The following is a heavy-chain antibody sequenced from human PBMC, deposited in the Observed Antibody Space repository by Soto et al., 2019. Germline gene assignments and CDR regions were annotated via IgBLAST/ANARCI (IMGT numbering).Heavy chain of an antibody. CDR2: IYYSGST. Sequence: SETLSLTCTVSGGSISSGGYYWSWIRQHPGKGLEWIGYIYYSGSTYYNPSLKSRVTIPVDTSKNQFSLKLSSVTAADTAVYYCARDNKRNGRITMIVAAFDIWGQGTMVTVSS. CDR1: GGSISSGGYY. V-gene: IGHV4-31*03. CDR3: ARDNKRNGRITMIVAAFDI. J-gene: IGHJ3*02. D-gene: IGHD3-22*01.